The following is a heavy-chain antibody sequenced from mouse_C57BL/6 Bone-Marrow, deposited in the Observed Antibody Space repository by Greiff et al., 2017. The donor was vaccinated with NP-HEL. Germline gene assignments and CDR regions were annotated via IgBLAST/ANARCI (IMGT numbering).Heavy chain of an antibody. V-gene: IGHV1-75*01. D-gene: IGHD2-4*01. CDR1: GYTFTDYY. J-gene: IGHJ1*03. CDR3: AREWLGLTMTTGV. Sequence: VKLMESGPELVKPGASVKISCKASGYTFTDYYINWVKQRPGQGLEWIGWIFPGSGSTYYNEKFKGKATLTVDKSSSTAYMLLSSLTSEDSAVYFCAREWLGLTMTTGVWGTGTTVTVSS. CDR2: IFPGSGST.